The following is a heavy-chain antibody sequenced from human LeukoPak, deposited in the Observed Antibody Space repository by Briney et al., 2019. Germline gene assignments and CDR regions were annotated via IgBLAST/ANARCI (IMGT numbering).Heavy chain of an antibody. V-gene: IGHV3-15*01. CDR1: GFTFSDAW. CDR2: IKTKTDGGTT. CDR3: ATIFGGNSHRLDY. Sequence: GGSLRLSCAVAGFTFSDAWMSWVRQAPAEGLEWIGRIKTKTDGGTTDYAAPVKGRFTISRDDSKNTLFLHMNSLKAEDTAVYYCATIFGGNSHRLDYWGQGTLVTVSS. D-gene: IGHD4-23*01. J-gene: IGHJ4*02.